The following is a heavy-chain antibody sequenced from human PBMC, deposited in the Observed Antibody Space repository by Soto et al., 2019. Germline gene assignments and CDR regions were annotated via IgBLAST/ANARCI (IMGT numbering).Heavy chain of an antibody. CDR3: ARISGSGHLGWFDP. J-gene: IGHJ5*02. CDR1: GFTFNTYG. CDR2: IWYDGSYK. V-gene: IGHV3-33*01. Sequence: GGSLRLSCLSSGFTFNTYGMFWARQAPGTGLEWVAGIWYDGSYKYYLDSVKGRFTVSRDNSKNTVYLEMNNLRGEDTAVYYCARISGSGHLGWFDPWGQGTLVTVSS. D-gene: IGHD3-10*01.